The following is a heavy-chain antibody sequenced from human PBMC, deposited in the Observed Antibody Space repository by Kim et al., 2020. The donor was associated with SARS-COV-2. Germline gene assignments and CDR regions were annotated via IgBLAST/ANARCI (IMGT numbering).Heavy chain of an antibody. CDR3: ARVERLGELSLPS. CDR1: GGSISSSSYY. J-gene: IGHJ5*02. D-gene: IGHD3-16*02. V-gene: IGHV4-39*07. Sequence: SETLSLTCTVSGGSISSSSYYWGWIRQPPGKGLEWIGSIYYSGSTYYNPSLKSRVTISVDTSKNQFSLKLSSVTAADTAVYYCARVERLGELSLPSWGQG. CDR2: IYYSGST.